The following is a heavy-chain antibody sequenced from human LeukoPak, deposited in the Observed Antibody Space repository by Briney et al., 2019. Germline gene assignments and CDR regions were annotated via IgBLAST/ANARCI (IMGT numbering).Heavy chain of an antibody. CDR3: ARGSVLLSMDV. CDR2: IYHSEST. D-gene: IGHD3-10*01. CDR1: GGFLGSFS. Sequence: SETLSLTCTVSGGFLGSFSWSWIRQPPGKRREWIGYIYHSESTNYNRSLKSQVTISVDTSKNQYSLKMSSVTAADTAVYDCARGSVLLSMDVWGKGTTVTISS. J-gene: IGHJ6*03. V-gene: IGHV4-59*01.